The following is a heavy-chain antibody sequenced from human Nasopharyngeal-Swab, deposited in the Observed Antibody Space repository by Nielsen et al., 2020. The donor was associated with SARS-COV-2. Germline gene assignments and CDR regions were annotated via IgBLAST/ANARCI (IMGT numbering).Heavy chain of an antibody. Sequence: GASLKISCAASGFTFSSYSMNWVRQAPGKGLEWVSSISSSSSYIYYADSVKGRFTISRDNAKNSLYLQMDSLRAEDTAVYYCARGSYYDFWSGYSSYYYMDVWGKGTTVTVSS. D-gene: IGHD3-3*01. CDR1: GFTFSSYS. J-gene: IGHJ6*03. CDR2: ISSSSSYI. CDR3: ARGSYYDFWSGYSSYYYMDV. V-gene: IGHV3-21*01.